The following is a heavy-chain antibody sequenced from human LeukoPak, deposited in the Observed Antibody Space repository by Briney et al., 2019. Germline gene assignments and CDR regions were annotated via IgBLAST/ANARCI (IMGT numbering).Heavy chain of an antibody. D-gene: IGHD3-22*01. CDR3: ARAPFYYLVNWFDP. V-gene: IGHV4-34*01. CDR1: GGSFSGYY. Sequence: PSETLSLTCAVYGGSFSGYYWSWIRQPPGKGLEWIGEINHSGSTNYNPSLKSRVTISVDTSKNQFSLKLSSMTAADTAVYYCARAPFYYLVNWFDPWGQGTLVTVSS. J-gene: IGHJ5*02. CDR2: INHSGST.